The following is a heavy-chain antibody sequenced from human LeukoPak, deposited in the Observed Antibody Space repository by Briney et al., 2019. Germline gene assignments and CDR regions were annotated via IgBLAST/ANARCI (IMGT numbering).Heavy chain of an antibody. Sequence: QSGGSLRLSCAASGFTFSSYWMSWVRQAPGKGLEWVANIKQDGSEKYYVDSVKGRFTISRDNAKNSLYLQMNSLRAEDTAVYYCARERGYGSGTYDGDYWGQGTLVTVSS. J-gene: IGHJ4*02. CDR2: IKQDGSEK. V-gene: IGHV3-7*01. D-gene: IGHD3-10*01. CDR3: ARERGYGSGTYDGDY. CDR1: GFTFSSYW.